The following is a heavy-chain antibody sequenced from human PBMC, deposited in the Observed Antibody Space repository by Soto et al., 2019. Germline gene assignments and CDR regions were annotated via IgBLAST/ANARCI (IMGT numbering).Heavy chain of an antibody. J-gene: IGHJ4*02. CDR3: AHTRSSGWYRRGYYFDY. Sequence: SGPTLVNPTQTLTLTCTFSGFSLGTSGVGVGWIRQPPGKALEWLALIYWNDDKRYSPSLKSRLTITKDTSKNQVVLTMTNMDPVDTATYYCAHTRSSGWYRRGYYFDYWGQGTLVTVSS. V-gene: IGHV2-5*01. D-gene: IGHD6-19*01. CDR2: IYWNDDK. CDR1: GFSLGTSGVG.